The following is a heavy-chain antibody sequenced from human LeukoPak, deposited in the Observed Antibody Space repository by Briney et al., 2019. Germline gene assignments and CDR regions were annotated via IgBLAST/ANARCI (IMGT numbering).Heavy chain of an antibody. D-gene: IGHD6-13*01. Sequence: ASVKVSCKASGYTFTSSAVQWVRQARGQRLEWIGWIVVGSGNTNYAQKFQERVTITRDMSTSTAYMELSSLRSEDMAVYYCAAGSYSSSWISWFDPWGQGTLVTVSS. CDR2: IVVGSGNT. J-gene: IGHJ5*02. V-gene: IGHV1-58*01. CDR1: GYTFTSSA. CDR3: AAGSYSSSWISWFDP.